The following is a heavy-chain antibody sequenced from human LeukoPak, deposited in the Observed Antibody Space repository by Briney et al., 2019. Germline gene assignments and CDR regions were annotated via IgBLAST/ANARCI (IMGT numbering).Heavy chain of an antibody. V-gene: IGHV4-59*08. CDR3: ARVSPRDFVAVPAARTGWFDP. CDR1: GGSISSYY. J-gene: IGHJ5*02. D-gene: IGHD2-2*01. Sequence: SETLSLTCTVSGGSISSYYWSWIRQPPGKGLEWVGYIYYSGSTYYTPSLRSRLTISIDTSKNQVSLKLTSVTAADTAVYYCARVSPRDFVAVPAARTGWFDPWGQGTLVTVSS. CDR2: IYYSGST.